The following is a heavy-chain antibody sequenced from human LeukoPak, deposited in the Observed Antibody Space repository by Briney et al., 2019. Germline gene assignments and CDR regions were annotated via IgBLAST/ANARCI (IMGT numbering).Heavy chain of an antibody. CDR3: AKYDSSGYYYVVLIDY. D-gene: IGHD3-22*01. V-gene: IGHV3-23*01. J-gene: IGHJ4*02. Sequence: GGSLRLSCEDSGLYFRTFGIHWVRQAPGKGLEWVSAISGSGGSTYYADSVKGRFTISRDNSKNTLYLQMNSLRAEDTAVYYCAKYDSSGYYYVVLIDYWGQGALVTVSS. CDR2: ISGSGGST. CDR1: GLYFRTFG.